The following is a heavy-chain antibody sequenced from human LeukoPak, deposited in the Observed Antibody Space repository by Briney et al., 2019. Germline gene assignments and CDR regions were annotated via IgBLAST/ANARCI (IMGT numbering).Heavy chain of an antibody. CDR3: AKSPGNQGVLDY. Sequence: GGSLRLSCAASGFIFRNYAMNWVRQAPGQGLEWVSGVSASGGSTFNTDSVKGRFSISRDNSKNTLYLEMNSLRPEDTALYYCAKSPGNQGVLDYWGQGTLVTVSS. CDR2: VSASGGST. J-gene: IGHJ4*02. V-gene: IGHV3-23*01. CDR1: GFIFRNYA. D-gene: IGHD1-14*01.